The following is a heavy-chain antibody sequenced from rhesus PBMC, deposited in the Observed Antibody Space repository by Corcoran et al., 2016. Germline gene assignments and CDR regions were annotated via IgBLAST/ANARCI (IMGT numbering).Heavy chain of an antibody. J-gene: IGHJ4*01. CDR3: AKGYSSGWYFDY. Sequence: EVQLVESGGGLAKPGGSLRLSCAASGFTFSSYWMHWVRQAPGKGLEWISAINSAGSSTYYADSVKGRFTISRDNAKNSLYLQMDRLRAEDTALYYCAKGYSSGWYFDYWGQGVLVTVSS. CDR2: INSAGSST. D-gene: IGHD6-31*01. V-gene: IGHV3-28*01. CDR1: GFTFSSYW.